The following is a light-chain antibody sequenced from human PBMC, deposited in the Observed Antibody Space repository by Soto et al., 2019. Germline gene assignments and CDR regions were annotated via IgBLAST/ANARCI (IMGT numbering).Light chain of an antibody. CDR2: EVS. CDR3: SSYTSSSTLEV. J-gene: IGLJ1*01. CDR1: SSDVGAYNY. Sequence: QSALTQPASVSGSPGQSITISCTGTSSDVGAYNYVSWYQQHPGKAPKLMIYEVSTRPSGVSNRFSGSKSGNTASLTISGLQAEDESDYYCSSYTSSSTLEVFGTGTQLTVL. V-gene: IGLV2-14*01.